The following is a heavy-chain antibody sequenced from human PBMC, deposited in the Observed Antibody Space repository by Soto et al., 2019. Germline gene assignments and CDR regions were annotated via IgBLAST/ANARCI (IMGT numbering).Heavy chain of an antibody. V-gene: IGHV3-30*04. J-gene: IGHJ4*02. Sequence: QVQLVESGGGVVQPGMSLRLSCAASGFTFSSYAMHWVRQAPGKGLEWVAVISYDGSHESYTDSVKGRFTISRDTSKNTILLQMNSLRPDDTAVYYCAKDRTSNFCSSYFDSWGQGTLIAVSS. CDR3: AKDRTSNFCSSYFDS. CDR1: GFTFSSYA. CDR2: ISYDGSHE. D-gene: IGHD2-15*01.